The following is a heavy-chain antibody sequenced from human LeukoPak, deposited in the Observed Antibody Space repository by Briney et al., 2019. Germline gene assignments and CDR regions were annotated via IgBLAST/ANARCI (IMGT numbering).Heavy chain of an antibody. J-gene: IGHJ4*02. CDR2: ISSSGSTM. CDR1: GCTYSSYE. CDR3: ARVRVTVTTLDY. D-gene: IGHD4-17*01. Sequence: GGSPRLSCAASGCTYSSYEVNWVGQAPGKGVEGFSYISSSGSTMYYADSVKGRFTVSRDNAKNSLFLQMNSLRAEDTAVYYCARVRVTVTTLDYWGQGALVTVSS. V-gene: IGHV3-48*03.